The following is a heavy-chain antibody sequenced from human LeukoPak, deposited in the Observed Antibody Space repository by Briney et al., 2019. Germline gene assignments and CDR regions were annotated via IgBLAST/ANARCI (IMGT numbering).Heavy chain of an antibody. CDR2: ISPSGST. CDR1: GGSISSYY. CDR3: ARTYYDSSGYPY. V-gene: IGHV4-4*07. Sequence: SETLSLTCTVSGGSISSYYWSWIRQPAGKGLEWIGRISPSGSTNYNPSLKSRVTMSGDTSKNQFSLNLISVTAADTAVYYCARTYYDSSGYPYWGQGTLVTVSS. J-gene: IGHJ4*02. D-gene: IGHD3-22*01.